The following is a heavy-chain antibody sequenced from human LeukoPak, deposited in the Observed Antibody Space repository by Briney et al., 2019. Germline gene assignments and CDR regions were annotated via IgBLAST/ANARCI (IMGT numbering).Heavy chain of an antibody. CDR3: ARSGVAAVRGALGMDV. CDR2: IDPSDSYT. J-gene: IGHJ6*04. D-gene: IGHD6-25*01. Sequence: GESLKISCQASGDSFTGHWISWVRQMPGKGLEWMGRIDPSDSYTNYSPSFQGHVTISADKSITNAYLQWSSLKASDTAMYYCARSGVAAVRGALGMDVWGKGTTVTVSS. V-gene: IGHV5-10-1*01. CDR1: GDSFTGHW.